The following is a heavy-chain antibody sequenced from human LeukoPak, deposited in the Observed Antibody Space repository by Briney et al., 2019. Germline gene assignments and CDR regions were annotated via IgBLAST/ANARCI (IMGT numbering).Heavy chain of an antibody. Sequence: ASVKVSCKASGYTFTSYGISWVRQAPGQGLEWMGWISAYNGNTNYAQKLQGRVTMTTDTSTSTAYMELRSLRSDDTAVYYCARDGGITMVRGVNWFDPWGQGTLVTVSS. CDR3: ARDGGITMVRGVNWFDP. CDR2: ISAYNGNT. CDR1: GYTFTSYG. V-gene: IGHV1-18*01. D-gene: IGHD3-10*01. J-gene: IGHJ5*02.